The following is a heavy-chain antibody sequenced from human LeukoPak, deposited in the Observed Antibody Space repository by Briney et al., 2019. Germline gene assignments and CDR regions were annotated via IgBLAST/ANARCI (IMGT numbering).Heavy chain of an antibody. CDR1: GFTFSDYY. D-gene: IGHD7-27*01. CDR3: STVPNWGYYFDF. Sequence: GGSLRLSCVASGFTFSDYYMNWVRQAPGKGLEWVGRIKSKTDGGTTDYVAPVKGRFTISRDDSKNTLYLQMNSLKTEDTAVYYCSTVPNWGYYFDFWGQGTLVTVSS. V-gene: IGHV3-15*01. J-gene: IGHJ4*02. CDR2: IKSKTDGGTT.